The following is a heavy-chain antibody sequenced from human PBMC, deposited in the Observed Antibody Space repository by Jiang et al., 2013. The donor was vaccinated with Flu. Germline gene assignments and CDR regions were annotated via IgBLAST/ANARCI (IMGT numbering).Heavy chain of an antibody. J-gene: IGHJ6*02. Sequence: SLKSRVTISVDTSKNQFSLKLSSVTAADTAVYYCAREHGDYAGMDVWGQGTTVTVSS. CDR3: AREHGDYAGMDV. V-gene: IGHV4-59*01. D-gene: IGHD4-17*01.